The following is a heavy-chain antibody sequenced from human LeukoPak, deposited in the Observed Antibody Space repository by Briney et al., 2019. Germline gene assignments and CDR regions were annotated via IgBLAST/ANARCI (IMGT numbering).Heavy chain of an antibody. J-gene: IGHJ6*03. V-gene: IGHV3-11*04. Sequence: AGGSLRLSCAASGFTFSDYNMRWIRQAPGKGLEWVSSISRSGSTKYYADSVKGRFTISRDNAKNSLFLQMNSLRAEDTAVYYCARIGGYSGYDLTFIGYSSYYMDVWGKGTTVTVSS. D-gene: IGHD5-12*01. CDR1: GFTFSDYN. CDR2: ISRSGSTK. CDR3: ARIGGYSGYDLTFIGYSSYYMDV.